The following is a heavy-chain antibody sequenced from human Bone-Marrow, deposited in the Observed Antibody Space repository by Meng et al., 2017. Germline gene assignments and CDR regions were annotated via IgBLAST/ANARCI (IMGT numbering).Heavy chain of an antibody. D-gene: IGHD6-13*01. CDR2: IRSKANSYAT. Sequence: GESLKISCAASGFTFSGSAMHWVRQASGKGLEWVGRIRSKANSYATAYAASVKGRFTISRDDSKNTLYLQMNSLRAEDTAVYYCAKDSGIAAAGNGVDYWGQGTLVTVSS. V-gene: IGHV3-73*01. J-gene: IGHJ4*02. CDR3: AKDSGIAAAGNGVDY. CDR1: GFTFSGSA.